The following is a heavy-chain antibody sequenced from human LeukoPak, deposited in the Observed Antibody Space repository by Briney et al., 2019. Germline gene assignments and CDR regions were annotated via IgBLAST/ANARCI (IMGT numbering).Heavy chain of an antibody. J-gene: IGHJ5*02. CDR2: IAYHGNTE. CDR3: AKDWGSGGWYNYFDP. CDR1: GFTISSHG. Sequence: GGSLRLSCAVSGFTISSHGMHWVRQAPGKGPEWVAMIAYHGNTEYYGDSVKGRFTISRDNSKNTLYLQMDSQRAEDTAVYHCAKDWGSGGWYNYFDPWGQGTLVTVSS. D-gene: IGHD6-19*01. V-gene: IGHV3-30*18.